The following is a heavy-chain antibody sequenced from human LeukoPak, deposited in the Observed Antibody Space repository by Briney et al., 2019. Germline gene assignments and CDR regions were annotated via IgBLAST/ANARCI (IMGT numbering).Heavy chain of an antibody. CDR2: INPGNGNT. CDR1: GYTFTNNA. V-gene: IGHV1-3*01. D-gene: IGHD1-26*01. CDR3: VREVGQGPGENWLDP. J-gene: IGHJ5*02. Sequence: ASVTVSFTISGYTFTNNAMHWVRQAPGQRLEWMGCINPGNGNTRYSQGFLDRVTITRDTSATTAYMKLSSLTSEDTAVYYCVREVGQGPGENWLDPWGQGTLVTVSS.